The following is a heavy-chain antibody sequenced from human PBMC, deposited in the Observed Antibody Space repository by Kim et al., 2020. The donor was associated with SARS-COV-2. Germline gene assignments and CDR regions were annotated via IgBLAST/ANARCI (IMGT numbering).Heavy chain of an antibody. CDR3: ARHAGKIQLWLLDAFDI. Sequence: SETLSLTCTVSGGSISSSSYYWGWIRQPPGKGLEWIGSIYYSGSTYYNPSLKSRVTISVDTSKNQFSLKLSSVTAADTAVYYCARHAGKIQLWLLDAFDIWGQGTMVTVSS. CDR2: IYYSGST. V-gene: IGHV4-39*01. J-gene: IGHJ3*02. CDR1: GGSISSSSYY. D-gene: IGHD5-18*01.